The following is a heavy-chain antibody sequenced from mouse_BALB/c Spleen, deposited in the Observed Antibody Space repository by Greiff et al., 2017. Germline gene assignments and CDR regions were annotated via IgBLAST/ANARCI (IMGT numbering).Heavy chain of an antibody. V-gene: IGHV1S22*01. CDR3: TRGGFGYGNYFDY. J-gene: IGHJ2*01. CDR2: IYPGSGST. Sequence: LQQPGSELVRPGASVKLSCKASGYTFTSYWMHWVKQRPGQGLEWIGNIYPGSGSTNYDEKFKSKATLTVDTSSSTAYMQLSSLTSEDSAVYYCTRGGFGYGNYFDYWGQGTTLTVSS. D-gene: IGHD2-10*02. CDR1: GYTFTSYW.